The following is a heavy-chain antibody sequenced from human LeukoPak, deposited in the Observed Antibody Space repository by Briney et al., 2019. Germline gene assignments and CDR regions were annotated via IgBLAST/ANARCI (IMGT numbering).Heavy chain of an antibody. CDR1: VYCVINDL. CDR2: IYPGDADA. V-gene: IGHV5-51*01. CDR3: ARRPRDASGVEVAGFTFDF. Sequence: KSGDSLKISCKFSVYCVINDLICWGRQLPGKGLEWMWVIYPGDADARASPASQGQVTFSVDKSIKTAYLQWSSVKASDTATYYCARRPRDASGVEVAGFTFDFWGQGTLVTVSS. J-gene: IGHJ4*02. D-gene: IGHD6-19*01.